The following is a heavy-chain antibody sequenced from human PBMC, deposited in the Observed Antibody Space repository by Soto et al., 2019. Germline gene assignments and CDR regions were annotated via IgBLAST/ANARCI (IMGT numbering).Heavy chain of an antibody. CDR1: GCTFSSYA. CDR3: AREGEQLVPGEYYFDY. CDR2: IIPIFGTA. D-gene: IGHD6-13*01. J-gene: IGHJ4*02. Sequence: GASVKLSCKASGCTFSSYAISWVRQAPGQGLEWMGGIIPIFGTANYAQKFQGRVTITADESTSTAYMELSSLRSEDTAVYYCAREGEQLVPGEYYFDYWGQGTLVTVSS. V-gene: IGHV1-69*13.